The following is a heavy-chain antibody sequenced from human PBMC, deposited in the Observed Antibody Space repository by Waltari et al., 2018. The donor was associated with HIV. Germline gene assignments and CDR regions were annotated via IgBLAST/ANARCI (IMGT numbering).Heavy chain of an antibody. CDR3: AGFSSGYLSI. CDR2: IKPDGSYT. V-gene: IGHV3-74*01. CDR1: GDTFSNYW. J-gene: IGHJ4*02. Sequence: EVQLLESGGGLVQPGGSLRLSCAVSGDTFSNYWMHWVRQTPGKGRVWVSRIKPDGSYTTYADSVKGRFTISRDNAKSTVYLQMNSLRADDTAVYYCAGFSSGYLSIWGQGTLVTVSS. D-gene: IGHD3-3*01.